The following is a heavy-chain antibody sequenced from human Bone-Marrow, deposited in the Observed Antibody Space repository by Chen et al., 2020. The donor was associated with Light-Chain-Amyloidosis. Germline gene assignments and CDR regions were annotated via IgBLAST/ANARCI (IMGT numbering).Heavy chain of an antibody. CDR3: AGHYYDSNAYYTFDY. J-gene: IGHJ4*02. Sequence: QVQLQESGPGLVKPSETLSLTCSVSGGSFTSYHWSWIRQPPGKGLEWIGYIYHSGSTNYNPSLKSRVTISIEKSKNQFSLNLRSVTAADTAVYYCAGHYYDSNAYYTFDYWGQGALVIVSS. CDR1: GGSFTSYH. D-gene: IGHD3-22*01. V-gene: IGHV4-59*01. CDR2: IYHSGST.